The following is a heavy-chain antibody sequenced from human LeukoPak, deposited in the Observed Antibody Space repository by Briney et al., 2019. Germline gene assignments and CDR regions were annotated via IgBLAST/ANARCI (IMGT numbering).Heavy chain of an antibody. CDR3: ARNRGATGYYWFDY. V-gene: IGHV3-30-3*01. Sequence: PGGSLRLSCAVSGFTFSSYGMHWLRQAPAKGLEWVAVISTDGTKKYYADSVRGRFTLSRENSKNTRYLQMNSLRADDTAVYYCARNRGATGYYWFDYWGQGTLVTVSS. J-gene: IGHJ4*02. D-gene: IGHD3-9*01. CDR1: GFTFSSYG. CDR2: ISTDGTKK.